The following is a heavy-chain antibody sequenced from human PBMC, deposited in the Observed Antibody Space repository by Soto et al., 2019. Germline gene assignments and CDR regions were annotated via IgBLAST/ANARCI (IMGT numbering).Heavy chain of an antibody. Sequence: ASVKVSCKASGYTFTSYGISWVRQAPGQGREGMGWISAYNGNTNYAQKLQGRVTMTTDTSTSTAYMELRSLRSDDTAVYYCARDALGGPGSTPSYYYGMDVWGQGTTVTVSS. CDR3: ARDALGGPGSTPSYYYGMDV. CDR1: GYTFTSYG. CDR2: ISAYNGNT. J-gene: IGHJ6*02. V-gene: IGHV1-18*01. D-gene: IGHD3-10*01.